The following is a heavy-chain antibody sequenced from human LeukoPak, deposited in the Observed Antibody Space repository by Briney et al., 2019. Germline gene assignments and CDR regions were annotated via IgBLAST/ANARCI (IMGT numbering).Heavy chain of an antibody. CDR3: ARHNSSPYYFDY. CDR2: IYYSGST. D-gene: IGHD2/OR15-2a*01. V-gene: IGHV4-59*01. J-gene: IGHJ4*02. CDR1: GGSISTYY. Sequence: SETLSLTCTVSGGSISTYYWNWIRQPPGEGLEWIGYIYYSGSTNYNPSLKSRVTVSVDTSKNQFSLKLSSVTAADTAVYYCARHNSSPYYFDYWGQGTLVTVSS.